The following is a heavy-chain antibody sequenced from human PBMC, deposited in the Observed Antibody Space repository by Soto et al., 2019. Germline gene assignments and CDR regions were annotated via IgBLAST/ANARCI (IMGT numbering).Heavy chain of an antibody. D-gene: IGHD1-26*01. CDR2: ISYDSTKT. CDR1: GFTFNSYG. J-gene: IGHJ6*02. V-gene: IGHV3-30*03. CDR3: ARTRSAWSDFHYYSLDV. Sequence: GGSLRLSCAASGFTFNSYGMHWVRQGPGNGLEWVAFISYDSTKTYYADSVKGRFTISRDNSNSALYVQMNSLKGEDTAVYYCARTRSAWSDFHYYSLDVWGQGNTVTVSS.